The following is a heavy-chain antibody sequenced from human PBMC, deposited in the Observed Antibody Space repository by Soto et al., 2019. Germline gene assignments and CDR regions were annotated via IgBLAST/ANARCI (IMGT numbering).Heavy chain of an antibody. D-gene: IGHD3-3*01. V-gene: IGHV2-5*02. Sequence: QINLIESGPTLVKPTQTLTLTCTFSGFSLSTSGAAVGWVRQPPGRALEWLALIYWDVYKRYNASLGNRLTITKDTSMTQVVLTLTNVDTADTATYYCAHRATMTIFGLIIDNGIWFDPWGQGTRVIVSS. CDR3: AHRATMTIFGLIIDNGIWFDP. CDR1: GFSLSTSGAA. CDR2: IYWDVYK. J-gene: IGHJ5*02.